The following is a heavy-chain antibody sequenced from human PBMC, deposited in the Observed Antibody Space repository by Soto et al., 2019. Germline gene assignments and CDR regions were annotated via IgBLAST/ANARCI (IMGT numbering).Heavy chain of an antibody. J-gene: IGHJ3*02. Sequence: PGGSLRLSCAASGFSFSTSEMNWVRQAPGKGLEWISYISKSSVTTHYADSVKGRFTISRDNANNSLFLEMNSLRVEDTALYYCANRKFASFNLAAFEIWGQATMLTVSS. V-gene: IGHV3-48*03. D-gene: IGHD3-16*01. CDR3: ANRKFASFNLAAFEI. CDR1: GFSFSTSE. CDR2: ISKSSVTT.